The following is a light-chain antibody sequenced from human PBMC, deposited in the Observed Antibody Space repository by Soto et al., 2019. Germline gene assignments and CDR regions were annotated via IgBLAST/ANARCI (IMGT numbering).Light chain of an antibody. CDR3: QQYYSYWT. Sequence: DIQMTQSPSTLSASVGDTVTVTCRASQSIGRWLAWYQQKPGKAPKLLIFDASTLENGVPARFSGSRSVPEFSLTISSLQPDDFATYYCQQYYSYWTFGQGTKV. CDR2: DAS. V-gene: IGKV1-5*01. J-gene: IGKJ1*01. CDR1: QSIGRW.